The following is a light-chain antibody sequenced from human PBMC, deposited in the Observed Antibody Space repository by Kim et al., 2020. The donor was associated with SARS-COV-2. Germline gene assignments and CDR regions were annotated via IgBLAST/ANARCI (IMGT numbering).Light chain of an antibody. J-gene: IGKJ2*01. Sequence: LSPGESVTLSCRATQSVSSTNLAWYHQRPGQAPRLLNYATSTRAKGIPDRFSGSGSGTDFTLTISRLEPEDFAVYYCQQYDNSLYTFGQGTKLEI. CDR1: QSVSSTN. CDR3: QQYDNSLYT. V-gene: IGKV3-20*01. CDR2: ATS.